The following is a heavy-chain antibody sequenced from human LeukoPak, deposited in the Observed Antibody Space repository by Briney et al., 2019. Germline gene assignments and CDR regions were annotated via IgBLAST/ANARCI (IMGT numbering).Heavy chain of an antibody. D-gene: IGHD4-23*01. CDR2: ISSSSSHI. V-gene: IGHV3-11*06. Sequence: GGSLRLSCAASGFTFSDYYMTWMRQAPGKGLEWVSYISSSSSHINYADSVKGRFTISRDNAKNSLYLQMNILRAEDTAVYYCARDFDGNSIWYFDLWGRGTLVTVSS. CDR1: GFTFSDYY. J-gene: IGHJ2*01. CDR3: ARDFDGNSIWYFDL.